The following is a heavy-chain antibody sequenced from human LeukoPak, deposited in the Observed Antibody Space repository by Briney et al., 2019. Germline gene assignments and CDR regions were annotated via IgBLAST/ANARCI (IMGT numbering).Heavy chain of an antibody. CDR3: ATDTRSMIAYGAFDI. Sequence: ASVKVSCKASGGTFSSYAISWVRQAPGQGLEWMGGIIPIFGTANYAQKFQGRVTITADESTSTAYMELSSLRSEDTAVYYCATDTRSMIAYGAFDIWGQGTMVTVSS. CDR2: IIPIFGTA. CDR1: GGTFSSYA. D-gene: IGHD3-22*01. V-gene: IGHV1-69*13. J-gene: IGHJ3*02.